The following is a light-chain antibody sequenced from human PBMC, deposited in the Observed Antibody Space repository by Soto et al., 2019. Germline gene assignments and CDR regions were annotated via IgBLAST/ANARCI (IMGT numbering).Light chain of an antibody. CDR3: QQTYSSPRT. CDR2: AAS. V-gene: IGKV1-39*01. J-gene: IGKJ1*01. CDR1: QDIYNY. Sequence: DIQMTQSPSSLSASVGDRVTITCQASQDIYNYLNWYQQKPGKAPNLLIYAASSLQTGVPSRFTGSGSGTDFTLTISNLQPEDFAVYYCQQTYSSPRTFGQGT.